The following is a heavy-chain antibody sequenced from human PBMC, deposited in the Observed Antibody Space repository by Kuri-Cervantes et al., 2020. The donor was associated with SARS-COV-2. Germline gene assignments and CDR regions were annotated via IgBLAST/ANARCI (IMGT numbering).Heavy chain of an antibody. V-gene: IGHV4-39*01. Sequence: ESLKISCTVSGGSITTYSYYWGWIRQPPGKGLEWIGSLYYSGSTYYNPSLKSRVTISIDTSKNLFSLRLSSVTAADTAVYYCVRHPPIAVADYYFDYWGQGALVTVSS. J-gene: IGHJ4*02. D-gene: IGHD6-19*01. CDR2: LYYSGST. CDR1: GGSITTYSYY. CDR3: VRHPPIAVADYYFDY.